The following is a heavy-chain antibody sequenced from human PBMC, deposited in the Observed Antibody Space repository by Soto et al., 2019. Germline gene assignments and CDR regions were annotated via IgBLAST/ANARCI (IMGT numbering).Heavy chain of an antibody. Sequence: GGSLRLSCAASGFTFGDYAMHWVRQAPGKGLEWVSGISWNSGSIGYADSVKGRFTISRDNAKNSLYLQMNSLRAEDTALYYCAKDDYVWGSYLWGAFDIWGQGTMVTVSS. CDR2: ISWNSGSI. CDR3: AKDDYVWGSYLWGAFDI. J-gene: IGHJ3*02. CDR1: GFTFGDYA. V-gene: IGHV3-9*01. D-gene: IGHD3-16*02.